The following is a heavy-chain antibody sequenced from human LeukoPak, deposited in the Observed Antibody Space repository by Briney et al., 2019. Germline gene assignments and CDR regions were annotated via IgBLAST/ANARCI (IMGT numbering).Heavy chain of an antibody. CDR1: GYTFTGYY. V-gene: IGHV1-2*04. Sequence: ASVKVSCKASGYTFTGYYMHWVRQAPGQGLEWMGWINPNSGGTNYAQKFQGWVTMTRDTSISTAYMGLSRLRSDDTAVYYCAREEADGCSGGSCYSSYVGEYFQHWGQGTLVTVSS. CDR2: INPNSGGT. D-gene: IGHD2-15*01. J-gene: IGHJ1*01. CDR3: AREEADGCSGGSCYSSYVGEYFQH.